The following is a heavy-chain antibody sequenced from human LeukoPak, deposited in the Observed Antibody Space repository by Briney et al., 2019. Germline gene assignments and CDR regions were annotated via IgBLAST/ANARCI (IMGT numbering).Heavy chain of an antibody. J-gene: IGHJ4*02. CDR3: ARVSSFYNWNEFDY. CDR2: IYYSGST. V-gene: IGHV4-39*01. D-gene: IGHD1-20*01. CDR1: GGSISSSSYY. Sequence: PSETLSLTCTVSGGSISSSSYYWGWIRQPPGKGLEWIGSIYYSGSTYHNPSLKSRVTISVDTSKNQFSLKLSSVTAADAAVYYCARVSSFYNWNEFDYWGQGTLVTVSS.